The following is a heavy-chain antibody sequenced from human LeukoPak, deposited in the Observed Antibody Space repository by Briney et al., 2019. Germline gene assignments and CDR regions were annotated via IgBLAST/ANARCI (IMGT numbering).Heavy chain of an antibody. Sequence: SGPTLVNPPQTLTLTCTFSGFSLSTSGVGVGWIRQPPGKALEWLALIYWDDDKRYSPSLKSRLTITKDTSKNQVVLTMTNMDPVDTATYYCAHRRGYYYDSSGYYYDYWGQGTLVTVSS. J-gene: IGHJ4*02. CDR2: IYWDDDK. CDR3: AHRRGYYYDSSGYYYDY. CDR1: GFSLSTSGVG. V-gene: IGHV2-5*02. D-gene: IGHD3-22*01.